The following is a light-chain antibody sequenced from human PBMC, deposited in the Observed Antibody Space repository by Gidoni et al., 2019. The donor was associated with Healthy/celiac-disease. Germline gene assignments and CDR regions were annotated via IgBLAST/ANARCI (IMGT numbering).Light chain of an antibody. Sequence: QSALTQPASASGSPGPPTTISCTGTSSDVGSYNLVSWYQQHPGNAPKLMIYEVSKQPSGVSNRFSGSKSGNTASLTISGLQAEDEADYYCCAYAGSSPVVFGGGTKLTVL. CDR3: CAYAGSSPVV. CDR1: SSDVGSYNL. V-gene: IGLV2-23*02. CDR2: EVS. J-gene: IGLJ2*01.